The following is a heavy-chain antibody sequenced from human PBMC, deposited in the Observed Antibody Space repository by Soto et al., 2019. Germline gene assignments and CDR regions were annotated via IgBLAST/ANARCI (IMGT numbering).Heavy chain of an antibody. Sequence: PGGSLRLSCAASGFTFSSYAMSWVRQAPGKGLEWVSAISGSGGSTYYADSVKGRFTISRDNSKNTVYLQMNSLRAEDAAVYYCAREPTGLGGSAFDYWGQGTLVTVSS. V-gene: IGHV3-23*01. CDR1: GFTFSSYA. J-gene: IGHJ4*02. D-gene: IGHD2-15*01. CDR3: AREPTGLGGSAFDY. CDR2: ISGSGGST.